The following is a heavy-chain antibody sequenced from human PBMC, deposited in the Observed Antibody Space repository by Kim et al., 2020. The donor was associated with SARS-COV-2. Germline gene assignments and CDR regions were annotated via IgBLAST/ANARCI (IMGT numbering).Heavy chain of an antibody. Sequence: GESLKISCKGSGYSFTSYWIGWVRQMPGKGLEWMGIIYPGDSDTRYSPSFQGQVTISADKSISTAYLQWSSLKASDTAMYYCARLVNSGYDSGYYFDYWGQGTLVTVSS. D-gene: IGHD5-12*01. CDR2: IYPGDSDT. CDR1: GYSFTSYW. V-gene: IGHV5-51*01. CDR3: ARLVNSGYDSGYYFDY. J-gene: IGHJ4*02.